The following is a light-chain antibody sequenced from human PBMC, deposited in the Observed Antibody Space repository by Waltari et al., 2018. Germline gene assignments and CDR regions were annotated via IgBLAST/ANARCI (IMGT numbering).Light chain of an antibody. Sequence: ELVFPQSLGTLSLSLGERATLSCSASQSGSSSYLAWYQQKPGQAPRLLIYGASIRATGIPDRFSGSWAGADFTLTISRLEPEDFAVYYCQQYGSSPFTFGPGTKVDI. CDR2: GAS. J-gene: IGKJ3*01. CDR3: QQYGSSPFT. V-gene: IGKV3-20*01. CDR1: QSGSSSY.